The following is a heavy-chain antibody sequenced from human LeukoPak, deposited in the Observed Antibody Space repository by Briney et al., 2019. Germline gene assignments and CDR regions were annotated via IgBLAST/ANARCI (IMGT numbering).Heavy chain of an antibody. J-gene: IGHJ6*02. D-gene: IGHD2-2*02. CDR2: ISWNSGSI. V-gene: IGHV3-9*01. Sequence: AGGSLRLSCAASGFTYDDYAMHWVRQAPGKGLEWVSGISWNSGSIGYADSVKGRFTISRDNAKNSLYLQMNSLRAEDTALYYCAKDSPLWNCSSTSCFTGYGMDVWGQGTTVTVSS. CDR1: GFTYDDYA. CDR3: AKDSPLWNCSSTSCFTGYGMDV.